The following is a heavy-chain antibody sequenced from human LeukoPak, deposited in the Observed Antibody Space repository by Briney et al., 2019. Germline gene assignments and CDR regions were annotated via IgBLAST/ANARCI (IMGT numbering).Heavy chain of an antibody. D-gene: IGHD3-3*01. CDR1: GFTFSSYE. V-gene: IGHV3-48*03. Sequence: PGGSLRLSCADSGFTFSSYEMNWVRQAPGKRLEWVSYISSSGSTIYYADSVKGRFTISRDNAKNSLYLQMNSLRAEDTAVYYCARDNGDTIFGGVGDAFDIWGQGTMVTVSS. CDR2: ISSSGSTI. J-gene: IGHJ3*02. CDR3: ARDNGDTIFGGVGDAFDI.